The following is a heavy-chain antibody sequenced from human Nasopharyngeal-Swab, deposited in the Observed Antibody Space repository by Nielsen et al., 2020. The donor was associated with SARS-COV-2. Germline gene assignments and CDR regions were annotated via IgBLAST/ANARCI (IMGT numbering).Heavy chain of an antibody. V-gene: IGHV5-51*01. Sequence: GGSLRLSCKGSGYSFTSYWIGWVRQMPGKGLKWMGIIYPGDSDTRYSPSFQGQVTISADKSISTAYLQWSSLKASDTAMYYCARHLRRGGDSGGDWFDPWGQGTLVTVSS. CDR1: GYSFTSYW. CDR2: IYPGDSDT. J-gene: IGHJ5*02. D-gene: IGHD2-21*01. CDR3: ARHLRRGGDSGGDWFDP.